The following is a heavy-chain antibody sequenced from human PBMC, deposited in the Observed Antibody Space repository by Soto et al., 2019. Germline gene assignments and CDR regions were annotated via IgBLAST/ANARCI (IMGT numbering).Heavy chain of an antibody. CDR2: INPSGGGT. CDR3: ARDYYDSSGYYHFDY. CDR1: GYTFSGYY. J-gene: IGHJ4*02. Sequence: GASVKVSCKTSGYTFSGYYIHWVRQAPGQGLEWMGWINPSGGGTNYAQKFQGWVTMTRDTSISTAYMELSRLRSDDTAVYYCARDYYDSSGYYHFDYWGQGTLVTVSS. D-gene: IGHD3-22*01. V-gene: IGHV1-2*04.